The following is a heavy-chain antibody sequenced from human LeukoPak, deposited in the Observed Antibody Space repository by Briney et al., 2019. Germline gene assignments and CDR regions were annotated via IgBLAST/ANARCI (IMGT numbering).Heavy chain of an antibody. V-gene: IGHV3-7*01. CDR2: INQDISRI. CDR1: GFSFRRYW. D-gene: IGHD2-8*01. Sequence: GGSLRLSCAGSGFSFRRYWMAWVRQAPGKGLEWVASINQDISRIHYVDSVKGRFTISRDNAKNSLFLQMNSLRVEDTAVYFCARLKDDVTKFDYWGQGTLVTVSS. J-gene: IGHJ4*02. CDR3: ARLKDDVTKFDY.